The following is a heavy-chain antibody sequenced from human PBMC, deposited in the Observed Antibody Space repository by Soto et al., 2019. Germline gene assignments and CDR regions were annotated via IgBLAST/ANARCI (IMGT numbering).Heavy chain of an antibody. CDR1: GGSFSGYY. CDR2: INHSGST. D-gene: IGHD2-21*01. J-gene: IGHJ4*02. CDR3: ARVFGAYCGGDCTRPPKYYFDY. Sequence: SETLSLTCAVYGGSFSGYYWSWIRQPPGKGLEWIGEINHSGSTNYNPSLKSRVTISVDTSKNQFSLKLSSVTAADTAVYYCARVFGAYCGGDCTRPPKYYFDYWGQGTLVNVSS. V-gene: IGHV4-34*01.